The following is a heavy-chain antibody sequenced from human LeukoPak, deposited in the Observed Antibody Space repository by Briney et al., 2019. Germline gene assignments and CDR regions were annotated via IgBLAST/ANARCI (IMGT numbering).Heavy chain of an antibody. Sequence: SETLSLTCTVSGGSISSYYWSWIRQPPGKGLEWIGYIYYSGSTNYNPSLKSRVTISVDTSKTQFSLELSSVTAADTAVYYCLREGGGYWGQGTLVTVSS. CDR1: GGSISSYY. J-gene: IGHJ4*02. D-gene: IGHD3-10*01. CDR3: LREGGGY. V-gene: IGHV4-59*08. CDR2: IYYSGST.